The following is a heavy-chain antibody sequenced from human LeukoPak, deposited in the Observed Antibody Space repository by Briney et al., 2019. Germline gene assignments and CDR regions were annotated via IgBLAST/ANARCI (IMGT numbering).Heavy chain of an antibody. CDR3: ARESDSSGLSYNWFDP. D-gene: IGHD6-19*01. Sequence: GASVKVSCKASGYTFTSYGISWVRQAPGQGLEWMGWISAYNGNTNYAQKLQGRVTMTTDTSTSTAYMELRSLRSDDTAVYYCARESDSSGLSYNWFDPWGQGTLVTVSS. V-gene: IGHV1-18*01. CDR1: GYTFTSYG. CDR2: ISAYNGNT. J-gene: IGHJ5*02.